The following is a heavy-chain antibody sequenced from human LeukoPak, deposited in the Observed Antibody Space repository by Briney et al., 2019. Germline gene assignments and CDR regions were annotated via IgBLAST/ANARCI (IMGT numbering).Heavy chain of an antibody. CDR1: GFTFCSYS. CDR2: ISGSSSYI. V-gene: IGHV3-21*01. J-gene: IGHJ3*02. Sequence: GGSSRLSCAASGFTFCSYSMNWVRQAPGKGLEWVSSISGSSSYIYYADSVKGRFTISRDNAKNSLYLQMNSLRAEDTAVYYCARVLAVAGNAFDIWGQGTMVTVSS. CDR3: ARVLAVAGNAFDI. D-gene: IGHD6-19*01.